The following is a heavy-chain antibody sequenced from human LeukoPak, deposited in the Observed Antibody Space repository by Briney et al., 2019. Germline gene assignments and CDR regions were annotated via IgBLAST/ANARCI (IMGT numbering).Heavy chain of an antibody. CDR1: GGSISSYY. CDR2: IYYSRST. V-gene: IGHV4-59*01. CDR3: ARGRDRYYFDY. D-gene: IGHD3-10*01. J-gene: IGHJ4*02. Sequence: SETLSLTCTVSGGSISSYYWSWIRQPPGKGLEWIGYIYYSRSTNYNPSLNSRVTISVDTSKNQFSLKLSSVTAADTAVYYCARGRDRYYFDYWGQGTLVTVSS.